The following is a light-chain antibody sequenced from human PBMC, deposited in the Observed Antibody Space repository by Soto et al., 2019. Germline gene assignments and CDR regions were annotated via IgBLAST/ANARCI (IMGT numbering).Light chain of an antibody. J-gene: IGKJ4*01. V-gene: IGKV3-20*01. CDR3: QQYGSSPLT. CDR1: QSVRSNY. CDR2: GAS. Sequence: EIVLTQSPGTLSLSSGERATLSCRASQSVRSNYLAWYQQTPGQAPRLLIYGASSRATGIPDRFGGSGSGTDFTLTISRLEPEDFAVYYCQQYGSSPLTFGGGTKVEIK.